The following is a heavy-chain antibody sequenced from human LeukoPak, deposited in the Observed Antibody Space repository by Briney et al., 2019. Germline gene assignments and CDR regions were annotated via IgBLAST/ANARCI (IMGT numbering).Heavy chain of an antibody. D-gene: IGHD3-9*01. CDR3: TKWGDYDGLTGYCDSDC. Sequence: PGGSLRLSCAASGFTFRNYAMSWVRQAPGKGLEWVSAITGSGGTTWYADSVKGHFTISRDNSKNTLYLQMNSLGAEDTAVYYCTKWGDYDGLTGYCDSDCWGQGTLVTVSS. CDR2: ITGSGGTT. CDR1: GFTFRNYA. V-gene: IGHV3-23*01. J-gene: IGHJ1*01.